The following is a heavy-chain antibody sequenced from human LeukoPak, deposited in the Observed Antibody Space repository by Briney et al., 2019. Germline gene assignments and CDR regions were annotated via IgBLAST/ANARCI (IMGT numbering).Heavy chain of an antibody. Sequence: SETLSLTCTVSGGSISSYYWSWIRQPPGKGLEWIGYIYYSGSANYNPSLKSRVTISVDTSKNQFSLKLSSVTAADTAVYYCARGGSDSYYDFWSGYYTGGYYFDYWGQGTLVTVSS. D-gene: IGHD3-3*01. CDR2: IYYSGSA. J-gene: IGHJ4*02. CDR3: ARGGSDSYYDFWSGYYTGGYYFDY. CDR1: GGSISSYY. V-gene: IGHV4-59*01.